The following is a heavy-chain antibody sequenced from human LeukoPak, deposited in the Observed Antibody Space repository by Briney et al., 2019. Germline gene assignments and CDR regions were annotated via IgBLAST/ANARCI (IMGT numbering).Heavy chain of an antibody. CDR2: IIPIFGTA. V-gene: IGHV1-69*06. CDR3: AREALYYDILTCYHRGDNFDY. CDR1: GGTFSSYA. Sequence: ASVKVSCKASGGTFSSYAISWVRQAPGQGLEWMGGIIPIFGTANYAQKFQGRVTITADKSTSTAYMELSSLRSEDTAVYYCAREALYYDILTCYHRGDNFDYWGQGTLVTVSS. D-gene: IGHD3-9*01. J-gene: IGHJ4*02.